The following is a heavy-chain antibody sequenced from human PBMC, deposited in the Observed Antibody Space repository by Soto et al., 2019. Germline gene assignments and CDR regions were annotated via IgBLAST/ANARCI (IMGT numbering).Heavy chain of an antibody. CDR2: ISSNGVST. V-gene: IGHV3-64D*08. D-gene: IGHD6-19*01. J-gene: IGHJ4*02. CDR1: GFSFSIYG. Sequence: PGGSLRLSCAASGFSFSIYGMNWVRQTPGKGLEYVSGISSNGVSTYYADSVKGRFTISRDNSKNTLYFQVSSLRTEDSAVYYCVKLSSGWYFDYWGQGTLVTVSS. CDR3: VKLSSGWYFDY.